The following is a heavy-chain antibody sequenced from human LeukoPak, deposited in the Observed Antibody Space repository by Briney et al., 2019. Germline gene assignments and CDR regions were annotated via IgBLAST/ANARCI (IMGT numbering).Heavy chain of an antibody. CDR2: IKNAGIDT. Sequence: GGSLRLSCVGPGFMFSNYYIYWVRQAPGKGLGWVSRIKNAGIDTIYAASVKGRFTVSRDNAKNTVYLQMSSLRAEDTAVYYCARGGYGHNMDVWGEGTTVTVSS. J-gene: IGHJ6*03. CDR3: ARGGYGHNMDV. CDR1: GFMFSNYY. D-gene: IGHD3-10*01. V-gene: IGHV3-74*01.